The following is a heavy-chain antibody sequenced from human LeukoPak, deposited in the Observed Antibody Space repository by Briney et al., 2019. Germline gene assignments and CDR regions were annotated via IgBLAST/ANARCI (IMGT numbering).Heavy chain of an antibody. CDR2: ISSSSSYI. J-gene: IGHJ4*02. Sequence: GGSLRLSCAASGFTLSSYSMSWVRQAPGKGLGWVSSISSSSSYIYYADSLKGRFTISRDNAKNSLYLQMNSQRAEDAAVYYCAREKHWWAMLYYFDYRGQGTLVTVSS. V-gene: IGHV3-21*01. CDR1: GFTLSSYS. CDR3: AREKHWWAMLYYFDY. D-gene: IGHD2-8*02.